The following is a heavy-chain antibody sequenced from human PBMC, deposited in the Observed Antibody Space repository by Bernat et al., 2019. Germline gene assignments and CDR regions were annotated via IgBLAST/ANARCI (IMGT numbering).Heavy chain of an antibody. V-gene: IGHV1-18*04. CDR3: AREGIAAAGMPSDYYYYYGMDV. CDR1: GYTFTSYG. Sequence: QVQLVQSGAEVKKPGASVKVSCKASGYTFTSYGISWVRQAPGQGLEWMGWISAYNGNTNYAQKLQGRVTMTTDTSTSTAYMELRSLRSDDTAVYYCAREGIAAAGMPSDYYYYYGMDVWGQGTTVTVSS. D-gene: IGHD6-13*01. CDR2: ISAYNGNT. J-gene: IGHJ6*02.